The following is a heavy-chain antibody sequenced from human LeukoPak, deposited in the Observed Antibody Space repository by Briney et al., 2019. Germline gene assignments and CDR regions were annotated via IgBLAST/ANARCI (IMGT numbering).Heavy chain of an antibody. V-gene: IGHV3-48*04. CDR3: ARDKWLRLNYYYMDV. Sequence: GGSLRLSCAASGFTFSSYSMNWVRQAPGKGLEWVSYISSSGSTIYYADSVKGRFTISRDNAKNSLYLQMNSLRAEDTAVYYCARDKWLRLNYYYMDVWGKGTTVTVSS. CDR1: GFTFSSYS. J-gene: IGHJ6*03. CDR2: ISSSGSTI. D-gene: IGHD5-12*01.